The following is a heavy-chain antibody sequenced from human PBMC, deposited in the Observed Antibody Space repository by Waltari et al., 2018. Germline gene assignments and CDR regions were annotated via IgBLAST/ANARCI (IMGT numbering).Heavy chain of an antibody. Sequence: QVQLQESGPGLVKPSQTLSLTCTVSGGSISSGGYYWSWTRQHPGKGLEWIGYIYHSGSTYYNPSLKSRVSISVDRSKNQFSLKLSSVTAADTAVYYCARGQNHFDSSGYYNPLTFDYWGQGTLVTVSS. J-gene: IGHJ4*02. CDR2: IYHSGST. D-gene: IGHD3-22*01. CDR3: ARGQNHFDSSGYYNPLTFDY. CDR1: GGSISSGGYY. V-gene: IGHV4-31*03.